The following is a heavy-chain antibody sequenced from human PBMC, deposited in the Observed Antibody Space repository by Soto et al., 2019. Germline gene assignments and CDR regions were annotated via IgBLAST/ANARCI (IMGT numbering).Heavy chain of an antibody. CDR3: AKALLGTMIVIGYEVDYYYGMDV. CDR1: GFTFSSYA. J-gene: IGHJ6*02. Sequence: GGSLRLSCAASGFTFSSYAMSWVRQATGKGLEWVSAISGSGGSTYYADSVKGRFTISRDNSKNTLYLQMNSLRAEDTAVYYCAKALLGTMIVIGYEVDYYYGMDVWGQGTTLTVSS. CDR2: ISGSGGST. D-gene: IGHD3-22*01. V-gene: IGHV3-23*01.